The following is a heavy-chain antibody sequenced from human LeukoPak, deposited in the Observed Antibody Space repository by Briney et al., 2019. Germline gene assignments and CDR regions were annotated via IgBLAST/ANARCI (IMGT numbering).Heavy chain of an antibody. CDR3: ARHGGDTRGPSNYYGMDV. Sequence: PGGSLRLSCAASGFTFSSYAMSWVRQAPGKGLEWVSAIYSSGSTYYADSVKGRFTISRDNSKNTLYLQMNSLRAEDTAVYYCARHGGDTRGPSNYYGMDVWGQGTTVTVSS. CDR1: GFTFSSYA. CDR2: IYSSGST. V-gene: IGHV3-23*05. J-gene: IGHJ6*02. D-gene: IGHD2-2*01.